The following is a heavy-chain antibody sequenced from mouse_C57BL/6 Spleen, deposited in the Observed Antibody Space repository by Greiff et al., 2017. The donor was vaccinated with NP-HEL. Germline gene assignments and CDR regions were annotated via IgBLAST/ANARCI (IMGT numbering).Heavy chain of an antibody. D-gene: IGHD1-1*01. CDR1: GYTFTSYG. Sequence: VKLQQSGAELARPGASVKLSCKASGYTFTSYGISWVKQRTGQGLEWIGEIYPRSGNTYYNEKFKGKATLTADKSSSTAYMELRSLTSGDSAVYFCARWDTTVVATGNWYFDVWGTGTTVTVSS. CDR2: IYPRSGNT. CDR3: ARWDTTVVATGNWYFDV. V-gene: IGHV1-81*01. J-gene: IGHJ1*03.